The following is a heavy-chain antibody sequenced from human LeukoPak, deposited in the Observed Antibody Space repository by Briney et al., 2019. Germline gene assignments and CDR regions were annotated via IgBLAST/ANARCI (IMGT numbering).Heavy chain of an antibody. CDR3: ARQATAFDY. CDR2: IYHSRST. CDR1: GYSISSGYY. Sequence: PSETLSPTCAVSGYSISSGYYWGWIRQPPGKGLEWIGSIYHSRSTYYNPSLKSRVTISVDTSKNQFSLKLSSVTAADTAVYYCARQATAFDYWGQGTLVTVSS. J-gene: IGHJ4*02. V-gene: IGHV4-38-2*01.